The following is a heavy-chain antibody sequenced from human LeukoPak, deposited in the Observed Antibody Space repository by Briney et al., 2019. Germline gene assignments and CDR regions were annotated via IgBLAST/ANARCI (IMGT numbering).Heavy chain of an antibody. CDR3: ARDLLERLLPDY. D-gene: IGHD3-3*01. CDR2: ISAYNGNT. J-gene: IGHJ4*02. V-gene: IGHV1-18*01. Sequence: ASVKVSCKASGYTFTSYGISWVRQAPGQGLEWMGWISAYNGNTNYAQKLQGRVTMTTDTSTSTAYMGLSSLRSEDTAVYYCARDLLERLLPDYWGQGTLVTVSS. CDR1: GYTFTSYG.